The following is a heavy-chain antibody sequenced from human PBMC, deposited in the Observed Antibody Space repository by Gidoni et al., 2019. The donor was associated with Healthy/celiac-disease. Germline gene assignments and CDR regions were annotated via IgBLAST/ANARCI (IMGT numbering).Heavy chain of an antibody. J-gene: IGHJ4*02. CDR2: IKSKTDGWTT. CDR3: TTDPPRYPYYYDSSGYYYAGGGDY. Sequence: EVQLVESGGGLVKPGGSLRLSCAAQGFTFSNAWMSWVSQAPGKGLELVGRIKSKTDGWTTDYAAPVKGRFTISRDDSKNTLYLQMNSLKTEDTAVYYCTTDPPRYPYYYDSSGYYYAGGGDYWGQGTLVTVSS. D-gene: IGHD3-22*01. V-gene: IGHV3-15*01. CDR1: GFTFSNAW.